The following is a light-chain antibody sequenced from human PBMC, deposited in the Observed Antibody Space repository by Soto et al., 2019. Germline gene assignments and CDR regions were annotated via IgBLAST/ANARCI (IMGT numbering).Light chain of an antibody. J-gene: IGLJ2*01. V-gene: IGLV2-11*01. Sequence: QSALTQPRSVSGSPGQSVTISCTGTTSDVVVSWYQQHPGKAPKLIISDVTNRPSGVPDRFSGSRSGNTASLTISGLQAEDEDDYYCCSYTASYAVFGGGTKLTVL. CDR1: TSDVV. CDR3: CSYTASYAV. CDR2: DVT.